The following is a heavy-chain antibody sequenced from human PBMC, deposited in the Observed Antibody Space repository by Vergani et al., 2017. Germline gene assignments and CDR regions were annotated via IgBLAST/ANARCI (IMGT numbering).Heavy chain of an antibody. CDR1: GFTFSSYA. Sequence: EVQLLESGGGLVQPGGSLRLSCAASGFTFSSYAMSWVRQAPGKGLGWVSAISGSGGSTYYAASVKGRFTISRDNSKNTLYLQMNSLRAEDTAVYYCATPGAPYYYYGMDVWGQGTTVTVSS. CDR2: ISGSGGST. J-gene: IGHJ6*02. V-gene: IGHV3-23*01. CDR3: ATPGAPYYYYGMDV. D-gene: IGHD1-26*01.